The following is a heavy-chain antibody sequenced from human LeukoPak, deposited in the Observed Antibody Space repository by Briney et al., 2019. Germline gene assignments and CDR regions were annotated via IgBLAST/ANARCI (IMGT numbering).Heavy chain of an antibody. CDR2: IISMFGTT. V-gene: IGHV1-69*06. D-gene: IGHD4-17*01. J-gene: IGHJ5*02. Sequence: ASVKVSCKASGYTFTSYYMHWVRQAPGQGLEWMGGIISMFGTTNYAQKFQGRVTINADKSTTTAYMELSSLRSEDTAVYYCARQYTVTTALGLLRWFDPWGQGTLVTVSS. CDR1: GYTFTSYY. CDR3: ARQYTVTTALGLLRWFDP.